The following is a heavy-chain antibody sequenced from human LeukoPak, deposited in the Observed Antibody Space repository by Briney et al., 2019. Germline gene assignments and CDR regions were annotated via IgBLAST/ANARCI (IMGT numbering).Heavy chain of an antibody. CDR3: ARDYGSTSGNWFDT. D-gene: IGHD4-23*01. CDR2: IYPGDSDT. Sequence: GVSLKISCKGSGYRFSSYWIGWVRQVPGRGLEWMGIIYPGDSDTTYSPSFQGQVTISVDNSISSAYLQWSSLKASDTAMYYCARDYGSTSGNWFDTWGPGTLVTVSS. CDR1: GYRFSSYW. J-gene: IGHJ5*02. V-gene: IGHV5-51*01.